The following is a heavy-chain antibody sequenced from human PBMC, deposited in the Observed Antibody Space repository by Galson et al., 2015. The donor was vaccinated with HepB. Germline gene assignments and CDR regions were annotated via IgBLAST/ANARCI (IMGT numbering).Heavy chain of an antibody. CDR1: GDSVSSNSAA. CDR2: TYHRSKWYN. J-gene: IGHJ4*02. Sequence: CAISGDSVSSNSAAWNWIRQSPSRGLEWLGRTYHRSKWYNEYAVSVKSRITIYPDTSKNQFSLQLNSVTPEDTAVYFCARGSGSSSWYGVDYWGQGTLVTVSS. D-gene: IGHD6-13*01. CDR3: ARGSGSSSWYGVDY. V-gene: IGHV6-1*01.